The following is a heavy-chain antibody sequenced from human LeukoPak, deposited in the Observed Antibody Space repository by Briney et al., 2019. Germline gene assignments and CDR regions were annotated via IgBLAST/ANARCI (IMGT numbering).Heavy chain of an antibody. V-gene: IGHV3-23*01. D-gene: IGHD3-22*01. J-gene: IGHJ4*02. CDR3: AKLLHYYDSSGYYHHFDY. CDR2: ISGSGGST. Sequence: GGSLRLSCAASGFTLSSYAMSWVRQAPGKGLEWVSAISGSGGSTYYADSVKGRFTISRDNSKNTLYLQMNSLRAEDTAVYYCAKLLHYYDSSGYYHHFDYWGQGTLVTVSS. CDR1: GFTLSSYA.